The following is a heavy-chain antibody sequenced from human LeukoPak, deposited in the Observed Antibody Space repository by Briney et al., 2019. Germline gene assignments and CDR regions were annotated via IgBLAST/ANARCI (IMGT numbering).Heavy chain of an antibody. CDR2: IYYSGST. CDR3: ARAYYDSSGSPIFDY. D-gene: IGHD3-22*01. CDR1: GGSISSGDYY. Sequence: SETLSLTCTVSGGSISSGDYYWSWIRQPPGKGLEWIGYIYYSGSTYYNPSLKSRVTISVDTSKNQFSLMLSSVTAADTAVYYCARAYYDSSGSPIFDYWGQGTLVTVSS. J-gene: IGHJ4*02. V-gene: IGHV4-30-4*01.